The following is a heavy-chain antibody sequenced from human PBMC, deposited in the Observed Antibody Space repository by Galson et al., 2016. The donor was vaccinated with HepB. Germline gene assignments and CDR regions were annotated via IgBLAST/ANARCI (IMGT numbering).Heavy chain of an antibody. CDR2: IKNKADGETT. Sequence: SLRLSCAASGFTFKNAYMSWVRQAPGKGLERIGLIKNKADGETTDYAAPMKARYTISRDDSKNTLYLQMSSLKTEDKAEYYCTTPFIDYQLNWIDPWGQGTRVTVSS. CDR1: GFTFKNAY. D-gene: IGHD3-16*01. J-gene: IGHJ5*02. V-gene: IGHV3-15*01. CDR3: TTPFIDYQLNWIDP.